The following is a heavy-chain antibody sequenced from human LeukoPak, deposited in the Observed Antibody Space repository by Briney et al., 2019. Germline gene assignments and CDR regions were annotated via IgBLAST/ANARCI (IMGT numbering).Heavy chain of an antibody. Sequence: SETLSLTCTVSGDSISSGNYYWSWIRQPAGKGLEWIGRIYTSGSTNYNPSLKSRVTISVGTSKNQFSLKLSSVTAADTAVYYCARDQVGHDSSDYCFDYWGQGTLVTVSS. CDR3: ARDQVGHDSSDYCFDY. J-gene: IGHJ4*02. D-gene: IGHD3-22*01. CDR2: IYTSGST. V-gene: IGHV4-61*02. CDR1: GDSISSGNYY.